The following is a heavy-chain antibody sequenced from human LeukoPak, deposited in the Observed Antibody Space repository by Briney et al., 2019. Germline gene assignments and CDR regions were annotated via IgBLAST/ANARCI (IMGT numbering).Heavy chain of an antibody. D-gene: IGHD3-10*01. CDR2: ISGSGGST. CDR1: GFTFSSYA. CDR3: AKVGSGSPWREY. Sequence: GGSLRLSCAASGFTFSSYAVSWVRQAPGKGLEWVSAISGSGGSTYYADSVKGRFTISRDNSKNTLYLQMNSLRAEDTAVYYCAKVGSGSPWREYWGQGTLVTVSS. J-gene: IGHJ4*02. V-gene: IGHV3-23*01.